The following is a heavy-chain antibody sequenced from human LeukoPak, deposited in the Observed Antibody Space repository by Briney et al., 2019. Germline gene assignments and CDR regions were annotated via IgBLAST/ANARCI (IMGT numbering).Heavy chain of an antibody. CDR2: INHSGST. J-gene: IGHJ4*02. Sequence: PSETLSLTRAVYGGSFSGYYWGWIRQPPGKGLEWIGEINHSGSTNYNPSLKSRVTISVDTSKNQFSLKLSSVTAADTAVYYCATSRWGRFGYWGQGTLVTVSS. V-gene: IGHV4-34*01. D-gene: IGHD1-26*01. CDR1: GGSFSGYY. CDR3: ATSRWGRFGY.